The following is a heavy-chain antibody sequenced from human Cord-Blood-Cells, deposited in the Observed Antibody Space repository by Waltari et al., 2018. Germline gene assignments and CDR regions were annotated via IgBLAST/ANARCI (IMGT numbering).Heavy chain of an antibody. CDR3: ARTSRSSIDY. V-gene: IGHV1-69*09. D-gene: IGHD6-6*01. CDR2: IIPILGIA. J-gene: IGHJ4*02. Sequence: QVQLVQSGAEVTKPGSSVKVSCKASGGTFSSYALSWVRQAPGKGLEWMGRIIPILGIANYAQKFQGRVTITADKSTSTAYMELSSLRSEDTAVYYCARTSRSSIDYWGQGTLVTVSS. CDR1: GGTFSSYA.